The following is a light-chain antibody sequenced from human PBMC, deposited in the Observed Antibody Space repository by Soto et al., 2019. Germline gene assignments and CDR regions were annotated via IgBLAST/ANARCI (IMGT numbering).Light chain of an antibody. Sequence: TLSLSPGERATLSCRASQSVSNNYLAWYQQRPGQAPRLFIYAASSKATGIPDRFSGSGSGTDFTLTISRLEPEEFAVYDCQQYATSLQTFGQGSRV. CDR2: AAS. CDR3: QQYATSLQT. CDR1: QSVSNNY. J-gene: IGKJ1*01. V-gene: IGKV3-20*01.